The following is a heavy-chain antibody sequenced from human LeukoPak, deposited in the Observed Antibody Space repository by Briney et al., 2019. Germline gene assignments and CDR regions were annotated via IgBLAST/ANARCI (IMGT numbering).Heavy chain of an antibody. CDR3: ARAEYGDSYFDY. CDR1: GFMFSSNW. CDR2: IYSGGST. D-gene: IGHD4-17*01. J-gene: IGHJ4*02. Sequence: GGSLRLSCAASGFMFSSNWMSWVRQAPGKGLEWVSVIYSGGSTYYADSVKGRFTISRDNSKNTLYLQMNSLRAEDTAVYYCARAEYGDSYFDYWGQGTLVTVSS. V-gene: IGHV3-53*01.